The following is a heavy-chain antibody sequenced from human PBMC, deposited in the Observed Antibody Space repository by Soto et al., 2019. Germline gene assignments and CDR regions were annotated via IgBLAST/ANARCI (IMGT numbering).Heavy chain of an antibody. CDR3: ARPPVGYCSGGSCYSGDFYFDY. V-gene: IGHV3-11*01. J-gene: IGHJ4*02. CDR2: ISSSGSTI. CDR1: GFTFSDYY. Sequence: QVQLVESGGGLVKPGGSLRLSCAASGFTFSDYYMSWIRQAPGKGLEWVSYISSSGSTIYYADSVKGRFTISRDNAKNSLYLQMNILRAEDTAVYYCARPPVGYCSGGSCYSGDFYFDYWGQGTLVTVSS. D-gene: IGHD2-15*01.